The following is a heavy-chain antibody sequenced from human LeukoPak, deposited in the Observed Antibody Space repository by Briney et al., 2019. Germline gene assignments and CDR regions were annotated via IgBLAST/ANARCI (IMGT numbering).Heavy chain of an antibody. CDR2: TYYRSKWYS. CDR1: GDSVSSTDAA. V-gene: IGHV6-1*01. CDR3: ARGTGWLNGH. Sequence: SQTLSLTCAISGDSVSSTDAAWNWIRQSPSRGLEWLGRTYYRSKWYSDYAVSVKGRITINPDTSKNQFSLQLNSVTPEDSAVYYCARGTGWLNGHWGQGTLVTVSS. D-gene: IGHD2-8*02. J-gene: IGHJ4*02.